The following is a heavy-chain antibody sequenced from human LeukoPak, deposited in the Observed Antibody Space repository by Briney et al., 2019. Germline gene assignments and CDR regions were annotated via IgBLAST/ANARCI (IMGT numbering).Heavy chain of an antibody. CDR3: ARDSQDIVVVPAAMNYYYYMDV. Sequence: PGGSLRLSCAASGFTFSSYGMHWVRQAPGKGLEWVAVISYDGSNKYYADSVKGRFTISRDNSKNTLYLQMNSLRAEDTAVYYCARDSQDIVVVPAAMNYYYYMDVWGKGTTVTVSS. CDR1: GFTFSSYG. D-gene: IGHD2-2*01. V-gene: IGHV3-30*03. CDR2: ISYDGSNK. J-gene: IGHJ6*03.